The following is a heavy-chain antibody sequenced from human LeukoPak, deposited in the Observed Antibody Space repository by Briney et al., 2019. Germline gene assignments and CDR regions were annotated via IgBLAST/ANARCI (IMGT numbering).Heavy chain of an antibody. CDR1: GFTFSSYG. CDR3: ARDPPPTVGRDYFDY. D-gene: IGHD1-26*01. V-gene: IGHV3-33*01. Sequence: GRSLRLSCAASGFTFSSYGMHWVRQAPGKGLEWVAVIWYDGSNKYYADSVKGRFTISRDNSKNTLYLQKNSLSAEDTAVYDCARDPPPTVGRDYFDYWGQGTLVTVSS. J-gene: IGHJ4*02. CDR2: IWYDGSNK.